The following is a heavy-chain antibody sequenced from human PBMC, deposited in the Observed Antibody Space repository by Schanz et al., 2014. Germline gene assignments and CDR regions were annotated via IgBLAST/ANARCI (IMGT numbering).Heavy chain of an antibody. CDR1: GFTVNTNY. Sequence: VQLVESGGGLIQPGGSLRLSCAVSGFTVNTNYMSWVRQAPGKGLDWVAFIAYDGSRKYYADSVKGRFTISRDNSKNTLYLQMNSLRAEDTAVYYCAKVGLYYYGSGFDYWGQGTLVTVSS. CDR3: AKVGLYYYGSGFDY. V-gene: IGHV3-30*18. CDR2: IAYDGSRK. J-gene: IGHJ4*02. D-gene: IGHD3-10*01.